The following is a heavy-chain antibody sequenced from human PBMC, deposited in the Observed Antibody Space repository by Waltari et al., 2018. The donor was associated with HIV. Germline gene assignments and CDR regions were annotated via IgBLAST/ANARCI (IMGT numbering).Heavy chain of an antibody. J-gene: IGHJ6*02. D-gene: IGHD3-10*01. CDR1: GFTVSSNY. V-gene: IGHV3-53*04. CDR2: IYSGGRT. CDR3: SYGSGV. Sequence: EVQLVESGGGLVQPGGSLRLSGASSGFTVSSNYMTWVRQAPGKGLEWVSFIYSGGRTYYADSVKGRFTISRHNSKNTLYLQMNSLRAEDTAVYWCSYGSGVWGQGTTVTVSS.